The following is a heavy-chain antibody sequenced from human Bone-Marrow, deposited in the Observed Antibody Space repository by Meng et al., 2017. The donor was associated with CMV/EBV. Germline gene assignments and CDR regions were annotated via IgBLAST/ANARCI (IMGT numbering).Heavy chain of an antibody. CDR1: GGSFSGYY. J-gene: IGHJ5*02. V-gene: IGHV4-34*01. D-gene: IGHD6-6*01. CDR3: ARGIAARRCWFDP. Sequence: AVDGGSFSGYYWGWIRQHPGKGLEWIGEINHSGSTKYNPSLKSRVTISVDTSKNQFSLKLSSVTAADTAVYYCARGIAARRCWFDPWGQGTLVTVSS. CDR2: INHSGST.